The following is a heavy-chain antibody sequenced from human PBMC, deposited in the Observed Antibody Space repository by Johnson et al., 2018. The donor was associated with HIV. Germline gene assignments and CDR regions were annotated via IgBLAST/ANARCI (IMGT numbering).Heavy chain of an antibody. V-gene: IGHV3-11*04. CDR2: IFSAGSTI. J-gene: IGHJ3*02. Sequence: QVQLVESGGGLVQSGGSLRLSCEASRITVGSNYMSWVRRAPGKGLEWVSVIFSAGSTIYYADSVKGRFTISRDNAKNSLYLQMNSLRAEDTAVYYCARDLNFQWEHKGQVEGDDAFDIWGQGTMVTVSS. CDR1: RITVGSNY. D-gene: IGHD1-26*01. CDR3: ARDLNFQWEHKGQVEGDDAFDI.